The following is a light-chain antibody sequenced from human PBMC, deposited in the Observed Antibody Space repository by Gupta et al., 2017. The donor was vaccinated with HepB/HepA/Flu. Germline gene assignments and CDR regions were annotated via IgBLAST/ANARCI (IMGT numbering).Light chain of an antibody. V-gene: IGKV2-28*01. Sequence: DIVLPQSPLSLTVTPGEPASISCRSSQSLQHSNGFNYLDWYVQKPGRSPQLLIFLRSNRASGLPDRFSGSGSGTDFTLKISRVEAEDVGVYFCMQARPPHTFGQGTKLEIK. J-gene: IGKJ2*01. CDR1: QSLQHSNGFNY. CDR3: MQARPPHT. CDR2: LRS.